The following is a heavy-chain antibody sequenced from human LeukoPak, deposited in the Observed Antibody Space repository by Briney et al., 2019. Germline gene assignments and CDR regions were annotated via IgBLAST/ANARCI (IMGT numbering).Heavy chain of an antibody. CDR3: SHSGKYDFWSGTF. CDR2: ITRKSYGGTT. Sequence: GGSLRLSCTASGHTSDDYTVTWVRQAPGKGLEWVGFITRKSYGGTTEYAASVKGRFTISRDDSKSVAYLEMSSLKTEDTGVYYCSHSGKYDFWSGTFWGQGTLVIVSS. J-gene: IGHJ4*02. V-gene: IGHV3-49*04. CDR1: GHTSDDYT. D-gene: IGHD3-3*01.